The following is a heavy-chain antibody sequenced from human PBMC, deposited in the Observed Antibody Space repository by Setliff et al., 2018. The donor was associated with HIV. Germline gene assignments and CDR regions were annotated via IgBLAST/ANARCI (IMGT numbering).Heavy chain of an antibody. V-gene: IGHV4-59*12. CDR1: AGAIRSYY. J-gene: IGHJ3*02. Sequence: SETLSLTCTVSAGAIRSYYWSWIRQSPGKGLEWIGYIFYGGNANYSPSLKGRVTMSLDTSRNQFSLKLTSVTAADTAVYYCASTGHIEIDPLQPFEIWGQGTMVT. D-gene: IGHD5-12*01. CDR2: IFYGGNA. CDR3: ASTGHIEIDPLQPFEI.